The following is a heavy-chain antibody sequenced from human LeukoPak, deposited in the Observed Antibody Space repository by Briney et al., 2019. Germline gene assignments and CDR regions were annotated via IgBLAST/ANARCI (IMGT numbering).Heavy chain of an antibody. CDR1: GGSISSDNYY. V-gene: IGHV4-39*01. D-gene: IGHD5-24*01. CDR3: ARRIYGVGYNP. J-gene: IGHJ5*02. Sequence: SETLSLTCTVSGGSISSDNYYWGWIRQPPGKGLEWIGNVYSHGNTFYSPSLKGRVTMAVDASKNQFSLRLSSLSATDTAVYYCARRIYGVGYNPWGQGILVTVSS. CDR2: VYSHGNT.